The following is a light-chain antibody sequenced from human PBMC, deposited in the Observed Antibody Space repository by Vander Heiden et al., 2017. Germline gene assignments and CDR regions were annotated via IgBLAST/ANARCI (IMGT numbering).Light chain of an antibody. Sequence: EMVMTQSPATLSVSPGERATLSCRASQSVSSNLAWYQQKRGQAPRLLIYEASTRDTGIPARFSGSGYGTEFTLTISSRQSEDFAVYYCQHYNNWPPCTFGQGTKVDIK. J-gene: IGKJ2*02. V-gene: IGKV3-15*01. CDR2: EAS. CDR3: QHYNNWPPCT. CDR1: QSVSSN.